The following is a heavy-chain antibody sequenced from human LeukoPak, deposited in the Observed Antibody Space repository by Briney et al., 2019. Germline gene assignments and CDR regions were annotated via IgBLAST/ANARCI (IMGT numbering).Heavy chain of an antibody. CDR3: ASTCYYDSSGYPLDY. CDR1: GFTFSSYE. V-gene: IGHV3-48*03. J-gene: IGHJ4*02. D-gene: IGHD3-22*01. CDR2: ISSSGSTI. Sequence: GGSLRLSCAASGFTFSSYEMNWVRQAPGKGLEWVSYISSSGSTIYYADSVKGRFTISRDNAKNSLYLQMNSLRAEDTAVYYCASTCYYDSSGYPLDYWGQGTLVTVSS.